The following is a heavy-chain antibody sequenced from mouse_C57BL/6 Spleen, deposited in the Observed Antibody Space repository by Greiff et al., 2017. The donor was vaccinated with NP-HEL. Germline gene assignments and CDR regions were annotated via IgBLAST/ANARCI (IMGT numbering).Heavy chain of an antibody. CDR1: GYTFTDYE. CDR3: TRPFYGNYDY. CDR2: IDPETGGT. V-gene: IGHV1-15*01. Sequence: QVQLKQSGAELVRPGASVTLSCKASGYTFTDYEMHWVKQTPVHGLEWIGAIDPETGGTAYNQKFKGKAILTADKSSSTAYMELRSLTSEDSAVYYCTRPFYGNYDYWGQGTTLTVSS. D-gene: IGHD2-10*01. J-gene: IGHJ2*01.